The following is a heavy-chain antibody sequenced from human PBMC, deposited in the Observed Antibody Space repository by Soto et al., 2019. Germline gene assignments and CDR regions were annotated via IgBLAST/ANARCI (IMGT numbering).Heavy chain of an antibody. D-gene: IGHD3-9*01. J-gene: IGHJ4*02. CDR3: ARMWKRLGPLDY. Sequence: QVQLQQWGAGLLKPSETLSLTCAVYGGSFSGYYWSWIRQPPGKGLEWIGEINHSGSTNYNPSLKSRVTIPVDTSKNQFSLKLSSVTAADTAVYYCARMWKRLGPLDYWGQGTLVTVSS. CDR1: GGSFSGYY. CDR2: INHSGST. V-gene: IGHV4-34*01.